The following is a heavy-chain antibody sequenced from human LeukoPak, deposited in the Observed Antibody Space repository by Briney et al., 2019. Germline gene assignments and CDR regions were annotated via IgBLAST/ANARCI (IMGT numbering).Heavy chain of an antibody. CDR3: AREGDYDYVWGSYRPPTTRAFDI. D-gene: IGHD3-16*02. CDR1: GFTFSSYS. J-gene: IGHJ3*02. V-gene: IGHV3-21*01. Sequence: GGSLRLSCAASGFTFSSYSMNWVRQAPGKGLEWVSSISSSSSYIYYADSVKGRFTISRDNAKNSLYLQMNSLRAEDTAVYYCAREGDYDYVWGSYRPPTTRAFDIRGQGTMVTVSS. CDR2: ISSSSSYI.